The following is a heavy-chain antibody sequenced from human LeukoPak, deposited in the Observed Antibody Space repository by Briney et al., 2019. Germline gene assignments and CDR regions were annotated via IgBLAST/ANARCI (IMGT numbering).Heavy chain of an antibody. CDR2: VDPEDGET. D-gene: IGHD1-7*01. CDR3: ATAEELRESYFDY. CDR1: GYTFTDYY. V-gene: IGHV1-69-2*01. Sequence: ASVKVSCKVSGYTFTDYYMHWVQQAPGKGLEWMGLVDPEDGETIYAEKFQGRVTITADTSTDTAYMELSSLRSEDTAVYYCATAEELRESYFDYWGRGTLVTVSS. J-gene: IGHJ4*02.